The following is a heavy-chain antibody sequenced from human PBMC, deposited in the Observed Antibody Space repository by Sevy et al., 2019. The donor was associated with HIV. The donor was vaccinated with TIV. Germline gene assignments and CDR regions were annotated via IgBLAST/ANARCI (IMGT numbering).Heavy chain of an antibody. CDR2: ISGTGNTI. D-gene: IGHD3-22*01. Sequence: GGSLRLSCTASGFTFSPYSMNWIRRAPGKGLEWLSYISGTGNTIYYAGSVKGRFTISRDNAKNSLYLQMNSLRAEDTAVYYCARVPLYSDSHINDYWGQGTLVTVSS. CDR3: ARVPLYSDSHINDY. J-gene: IGHJ4*02. CDR1: GFTFSPYS. V-gene: IGHV3-48*04.